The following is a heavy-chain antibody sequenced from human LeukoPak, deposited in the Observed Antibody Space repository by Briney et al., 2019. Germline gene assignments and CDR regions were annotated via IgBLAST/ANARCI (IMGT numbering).Heavy chain of an antibody. CDR1: GYTFTSYG. CDR3: AGSLGGYYDSSGYFDI. V-gene: IGHV1-18*01. CDR2: ISAYNGNT. J-gene: IGHJ3*02. D-gene: IGHD3-22*01. Sequence: ASVKVSCKAPGYTFTSYGISWVRQAPGQGLEWMGWISAYNGNTNYAQKRQGRVTMTTDTSTSTAYMELRSLRSDDTAVYYCAGSLGGYYDSSGYFDIWGQGTMVTVSS.